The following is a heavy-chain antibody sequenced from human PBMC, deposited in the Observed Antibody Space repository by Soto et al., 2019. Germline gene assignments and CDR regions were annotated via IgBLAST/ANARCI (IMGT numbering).Heavy chain of an antibody. CDR3: ARGYGSGIAAAGTYDY. J-gene: IGHJ4*02. D-gene: IGHD6-13*01. CDR1: GGSISRYY. V-gene: IGHV4-59*01. CDR2: IYYSGST. Sequence: SETLSLTRTVSGGSISRYYWSWIRQPPGKGLEWIGYIYYSGSTNYNPSLKSRVTISVDTSKNQFSLKLSSVTAADTAVYYCARGYGSGIAAAGTYDYWGQGTLVTVSS.